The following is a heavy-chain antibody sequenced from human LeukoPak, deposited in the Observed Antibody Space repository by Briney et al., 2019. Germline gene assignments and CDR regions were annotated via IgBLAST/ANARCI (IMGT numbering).Heavy chain of an antibody. CDR1: GFTFSTFA. Sequence: GGSLRLSCAASGFTFSTFAVSWVRHAPGKGLERVSGISGSGGNTYYADSVKGRFTISRDNAKNSLYLQMNSLRAEDTAVYYCAREAAESGSYSFDYWGQGTLVTVSS. CDR2: ISGSGGNT. V-gene: IGHV3-23*01. CDR3: AREAAESGSYSFDY. D-gene: IGHD1-26*01. J-gene: IGHJ4*02.